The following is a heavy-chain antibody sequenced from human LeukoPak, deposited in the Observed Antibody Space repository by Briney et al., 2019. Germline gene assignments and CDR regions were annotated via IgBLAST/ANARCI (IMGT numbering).Heavy chain of an antibody. J-gene: IGHJ6*03. Sequence: PGGSLRLSCAASGFTFSSYAMHWVRQAPGKGLEWVAVISYDGSNKYYADSVKGRFTISRDNSKNTLYLQMNSLRAEDTAVYYCARDYYGSGSYGYYYYMDVWGKGTTVTVSS. CDR1: GFTFSSYA. D-gene: IGHD3-10*01. V-gene: IGHV3-30*04. CDR2: ISYDGSNK. CDR3: ARDYYGSGSYGYYYYMDV.